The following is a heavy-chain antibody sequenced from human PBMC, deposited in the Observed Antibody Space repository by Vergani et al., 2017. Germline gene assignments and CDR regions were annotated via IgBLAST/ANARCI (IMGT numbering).Heavy chain of an antibody. CDR1: GFTFSSYA. Sequence: QVQLVESGGGVVQPGRSLRLSCAASGFTFSSYAMHWVRQAPGKGLEWVAVISYDGSNKYYADSVKGRFTISRDNSKNTLYLQMNSLRAEDTAVYYCARAHYDSSGYEGFDYWGQGTLVTVSS. V-gene: IGHV3-30*14. D-gene: IGHD3-22*01. CDR3: ARAHYDSSGYEGFDY. CDR2: ISYDGSNK. J-gene: IGHJ4*02.